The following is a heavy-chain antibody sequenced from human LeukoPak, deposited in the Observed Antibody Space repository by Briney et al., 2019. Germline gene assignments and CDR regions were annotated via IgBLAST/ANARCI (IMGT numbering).Heavy chain of an antibody. V-gene: IGHV3-7*04. CDR3: ARGANGFDY. D-gene: IGHD2-8*01. Sequence: GGSLRLSCAASGFSFSTYWTSWVRQAPGQGLEWVANIEQDGTENNYVDSVRGRFTISRDNAKNSLYLHMSSLRAADTAIYYCARGANGFDYWGQGTLVTVSS. J-gene: IGHJ4*02. CDR2: IEQDGTEN. CDR1: GFSFSTYW.